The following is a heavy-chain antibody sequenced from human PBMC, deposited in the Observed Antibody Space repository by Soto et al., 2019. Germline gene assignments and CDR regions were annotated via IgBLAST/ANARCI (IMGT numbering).Heavy chain of an antibody. CDR3: AKDKGSGGSCYVL. V-gene: IGHV3-23*01. J-gene: IGHJ4*02. CDR1: GFTFSSYA. Sequence: EVQLLESGGGLVQPGGSLRLSCAASGFTFSSYAMSWVRQAPGKGLEWVSAISGSGGSTYYADSVKGRFTISRDNSKNTLYLQMNSLRAEHTDVYYCAKDKGSGGSCYVLWGQGTLVTVSS. D-gene: IGHD2-15*01. CDR2: ISGSGGST.